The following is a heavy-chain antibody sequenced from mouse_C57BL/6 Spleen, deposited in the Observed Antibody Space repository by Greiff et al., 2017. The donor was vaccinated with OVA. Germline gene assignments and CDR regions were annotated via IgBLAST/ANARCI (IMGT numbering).Heavy chain of an antibody. V-gene: IGHV1-72*01. CDR2: IDPKSGGT. CDR3: ADGEHYFDY. Sequence: QVHVKQPGAELVKPGASVKLSCKASGYTFTSYWMHWVKQRPGRGLEWIGRIDPKSGGTKYNEKFKSKATLTVDKPSSTAYMQLSSLTSEDSAVYYCADGEHYFDYWGQGTTLTVSS. J-gene: IGHJ2*01. D-gene: IGHD2-3*01. CDR1: GYTFTSYW.